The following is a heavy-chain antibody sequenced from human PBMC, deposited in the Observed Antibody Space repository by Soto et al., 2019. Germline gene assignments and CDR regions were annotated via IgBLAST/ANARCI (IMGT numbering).Heavy chain of an antibody. CDR2: ISAYNGDT. V-gene: IGHV1-18*01. CDR1: GYTFTSYG. Sequence: QVQLVQSGAEVKKPGATLKVSCKASGYTFTSYGITWVRQAPGQGLEWMGWISAYNGDTNYAQKLQGRVTMTTDTSTSTAYMELRSLRFDDTAVYYCARVSVIAPRTMPHKNWFDPWGQGTLVTVSS. J-gene: IGHJ5*02. CDR3: ARVSVIAPRTMPHKNWFDP. D-gene: IGHD2-2*01.